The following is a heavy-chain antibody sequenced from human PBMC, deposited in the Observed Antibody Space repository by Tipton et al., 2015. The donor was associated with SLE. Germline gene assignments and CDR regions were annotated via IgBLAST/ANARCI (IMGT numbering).Heavy chain of an antibody. D-gene: IGHD3-3*01. V-gene: IGHV4-38-2*02. CDR2: IYHSGST. CDR1: GGSISSYY. Sequence: TLSLTCTVSGGSISSYYWGWIRQPPGKGLEWIGSIYHSGSTYYNPSLKSRVTISVDTSKNQFSLKLSSVTAADTAVYYCARASSGSDNWFDPWGQGTLVTVSS. J-gene: IGHJ5*02. CDR3: ARASSGSDNWFDP.